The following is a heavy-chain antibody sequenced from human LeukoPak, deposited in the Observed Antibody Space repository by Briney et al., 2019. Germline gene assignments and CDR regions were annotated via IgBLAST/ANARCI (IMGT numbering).Heavy chain of an antibody. CDR1: GGSFSGYY. CDR3: ARGARWFDP. J-gene: IGHJ5*02. Sequence: SETLSLTCAVFGGSFSGYYWSWIRQPPGKGLEWIGEINHSGSTNYNPSLKSRVTISVDTSKNQFSLKLSSVTAADTAVYYCARGARWFDPWGQGTLVTVSS. CDR2: INHSGST. V-gene: IGHV4-34*01.